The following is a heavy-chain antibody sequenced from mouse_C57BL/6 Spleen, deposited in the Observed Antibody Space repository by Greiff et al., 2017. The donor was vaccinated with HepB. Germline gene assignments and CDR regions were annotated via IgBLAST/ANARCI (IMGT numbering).Heavy chain of an antibody. Sequence: EVMLVESGEGLVKPGGSLKLSCAASGFTFSSYAMSWVRQTQEKRLEWVAYISSGGDYIYYADTVKGRFTISRDNARNTLYLQMSSLKSEDTAMYYCTRGGLGRGYFDYWGQGTTLTVSS. CDR2: ISSGGDYI. CDR3: TRGGLGRGYFDY. CDR1: GFTFSSYA. D-gene: IGHD4-1*01. J-gene: IGHJ2*01. V-gene: IGHV5-9-1*02.